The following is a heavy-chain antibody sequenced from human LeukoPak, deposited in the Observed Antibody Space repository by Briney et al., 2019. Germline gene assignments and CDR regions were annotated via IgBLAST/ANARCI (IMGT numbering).Heavy chain of an antibody. Sequence: SETLSLTCTVSGGSIRSSYWSWIRQPPGKGLEWIGYIYYSGSAKYNPSLKSRVTISVDTSKNQLSLKLSSVTAADTAVYYCARTSITPVWGQGTLVTVSS. CDR3: ARTSITPV. J-gene: IGHJ4*02. D-gene: IGHD3-10*01. CDR1: GGSIRSSY. V-gene: IGHV4-59*12. CDR2: IYYSGSA.